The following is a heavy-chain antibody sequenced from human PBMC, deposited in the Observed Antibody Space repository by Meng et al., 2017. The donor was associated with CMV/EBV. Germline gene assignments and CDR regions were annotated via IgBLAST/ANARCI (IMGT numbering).Heavy chain of an antibody. V-gene: IGHV3-11*04. Sequence: GGSLRLSCAASGFTFSDYYMSWIRQAPGKGLEWVSYISSSGSTIYYADSVKGRFTISRDNAKNSLYLQMNSLRAEDTAVYYCARDDLPKTVYYGSGSRHASIDYWGQGTLVTSPQ. J-gene: IGHJ4*02. D-gene: IGHD3-10*01. CDR1: GFTFSDYY. CDR3: ARDDLPKTVYYGSGSRHASIDY. CDR2: ISSSGSTI.